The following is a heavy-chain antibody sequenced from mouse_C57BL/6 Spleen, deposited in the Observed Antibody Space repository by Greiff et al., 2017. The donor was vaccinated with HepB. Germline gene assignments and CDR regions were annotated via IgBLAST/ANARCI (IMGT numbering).Heavy chain of an antibody. CDR3: ARESWDFHFDY. V-gene: IGHV1-42*01. CDR1: GYSFTGYY. CDR2: INPSTGGT. D-gene: IGHD4-1*01. Sequence: EVQLQQSGPELVKPGASVKISCKASGYSFTGYYMNWVKQSPEKSLEWIGEINPSTGGTTYNQKFKAKATLTVDKSSSTAYMQLKSLTSEDSAVYYCARESWDFHFDYWGQGTTLTVSS. J-gene: IGHJ2*01.